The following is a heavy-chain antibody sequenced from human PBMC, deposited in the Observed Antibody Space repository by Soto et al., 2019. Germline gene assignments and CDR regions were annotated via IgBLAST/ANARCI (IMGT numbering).Heavy chain of an antibody. CDR1: GFTFSSYG. J-gene: IGHJ4*02. V-gene: IGHV3-30*18. CDR2: ISYDGSNK. D-gene: IGHD3-10*01. Sequence: GGSMRLSCAASGFTFSSYGMHWVRQAPGKGLEWVAVISYDGSNKYYADSVKGRFTISRDNSKNTLYLQMNSLRAEDTAVYYCAKDLGDYYGSGGLDYWGQGTLVTVSS. CDR3: AKDLGDYYGSGGLDY.